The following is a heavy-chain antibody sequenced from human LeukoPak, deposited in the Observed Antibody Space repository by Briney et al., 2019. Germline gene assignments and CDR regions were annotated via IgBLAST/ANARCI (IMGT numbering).Heavy chain of an antibody. Sequence: SETLSLTCTVPGVSISTNNYYWGWIRQPPGKGLEWIGEINHSGSTNYNPSLKSRVTISVDTSKNQFSLKLSSVTAADTAVYYCARGYCSGGSCYSHYYYYMDVWGKGTTVTVSS. CDR2: INHSGST. J-gene: IGHJ6*03. D-gene: IGHD2-15*01. V-gene: IGHV4-39*07. CDR1: GVSISTNNYY. CDR3: ARGYCSGGSCYSHYYYYMDV.